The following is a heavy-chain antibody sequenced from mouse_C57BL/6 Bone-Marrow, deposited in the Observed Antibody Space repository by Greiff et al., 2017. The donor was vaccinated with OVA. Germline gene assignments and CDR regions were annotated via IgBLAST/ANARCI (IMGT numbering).Heavy chain of an antibody. J-gene: IGHJ4*01. CDR1: GFNIKDDY. V-gene: IGHV14-4*01. CDR2: IDPENGDT. D-gene: IGHD6-5*01. CDR3: TTYAYYAMDY. Sequence: EVQLQQSGAELVRPGASVELSCTASGFNIKDDYMHWVKQRPEQGLEWIGWIDPENGDTEYASKFQGKATITADTSSNTAYLQLSSLTSEDTAVYYCTTYAYYAMDYWGQGTSVTVSS.